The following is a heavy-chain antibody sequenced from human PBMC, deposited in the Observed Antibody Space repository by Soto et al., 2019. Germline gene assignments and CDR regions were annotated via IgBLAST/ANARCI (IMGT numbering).Heavy chain of an antibody. J-gene: IGHJ5*02. V-gene: IGHV4-30-2*01. CDR3: ARVPDR. CDR1: GGSISSGGYS. CDR2: IYHSGST. D-gene: IGHD2-2*01. Sequence: PSETLSLIWAVAGGSISSGGYSWSWIRQPPGKGLEWIGYIYHSGSTYYNPSLKSRVTISVDRSKNQFSLKLSSVTAADTAVYYCARVPDRWGQGTLVTVSS.